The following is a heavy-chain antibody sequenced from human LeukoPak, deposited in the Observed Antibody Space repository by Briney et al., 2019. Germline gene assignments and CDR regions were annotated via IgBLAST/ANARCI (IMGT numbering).Heavy chain of an antibody. CDR1: GFTFSDYY. CDR2: ISSSGSTI. Sequence: GGSLRLSCAASGFTFSDYYMSWIRQAPGKGLEWVSYISSSGSTIYYADSVKGRFTISRDNAKNSLYLQMNSLRAEDTAVYYCAKDSELGVHGDSLGFDYWGQGTLVTVSS. J-gene: IGHJ4*02. CDR3: AKDSELGVHGDSLGFDY. D-gene: IGHD4-17*01. V-gene: IGHV3-11*04.